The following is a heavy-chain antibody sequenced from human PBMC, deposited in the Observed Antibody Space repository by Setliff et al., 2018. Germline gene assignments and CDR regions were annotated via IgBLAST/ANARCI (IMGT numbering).Heavy chain of an antibody. CDR2: IIPIFGTA. J-gene: IGHJ6*04. D-gene: IGHD3-22*01. CDR1: GGTFSSYA. CDR3: ARSGYYDSSGYYSPSYY. Sequence: SVKVSCKASGGTFSSYAISWVRQAPGQGLEWMGGIIPIFGTANYAQKFQGRVTITTDESTSTAYMELSSLRSEDTAVYYCARSGYYDSSGYYSPSYYWGTGTTVTVSS. V-gene: IGHV1-69*05.